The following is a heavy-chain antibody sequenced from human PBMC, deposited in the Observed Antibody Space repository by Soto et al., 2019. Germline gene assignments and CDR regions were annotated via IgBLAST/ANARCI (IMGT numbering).Heavy chain of an antibody. CDR2: INDSGNI. V-gene: IGHV4-34*01. D-gene: IGHD3-10*01. J-gene: IGHJ6*03. CDR3: ARGLILSFGELGRRWGYCYYMDV. CDR1: GGSFSGYQ. Sequence: QVQLQQWGAGLLKPSETLSLTCAVYGGSFSGYQWSWIRQTPGKGLEWIGEINDSGNINYNPSLKSRVTISMDTPKKPISLKLSSVTAADTAVYYCARGLILSFGELGRRWGYCYYMDVWGTGTTVTVSS.